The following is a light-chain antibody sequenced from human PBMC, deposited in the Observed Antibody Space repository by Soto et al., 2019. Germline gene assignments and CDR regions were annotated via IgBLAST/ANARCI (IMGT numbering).Light chain of an antibody. CDR2: DAS. J-gene: IGKJ5*01. Sequence: DIQMTQSPSSLSASVGDRVTITCRASQDISNYLNWYQQRPGKAPKLLIYDASNLERGVPSRFSGTRSGTHFTFAITSLQPEDVATYYCQQSDSLPFTCGQGTRLEI. V-gene: IGKV1-33*01. CDR1: QDISNY. CDR3: QQSDSLPFT.